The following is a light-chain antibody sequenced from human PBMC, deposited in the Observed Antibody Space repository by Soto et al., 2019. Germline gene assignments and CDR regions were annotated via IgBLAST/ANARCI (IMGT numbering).Light chain of an antibody. V-gene: IGLV2-14*01. CDR2: EVN. Sequence: QSALTQPASVSGSPGQSITISCTGTSSDVGGLNYVSWYQQHPGKAPKLMIYEVNNRPSGVSNRFSGSKSGNTASLTISGLQAEDEADYYCRSYTSRGVFGTGTKLTVL. CDR1: SSDVGGLNY. CDR3: RSYTSRGV. J-gene: IGLJ1*01.